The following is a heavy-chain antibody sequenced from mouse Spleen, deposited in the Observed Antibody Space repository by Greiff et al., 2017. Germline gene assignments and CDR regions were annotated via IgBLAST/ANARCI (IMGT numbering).Heavy chain of an antibody. Sequence: EVMLVESGGGLVQPGGSLSLSCAASGFTFTDYYMSWVRQPPGKALEWLGFIRNKANGYTTEYSASVKGRFTISRDNSQSILYLQMNALRAEDSATYYCARSLWLEAMDYWGQGTSVTVSS. V-gene: IGHV7-3*01. CDR2: IRNKANGYTT. D-gene: IGHD2-2*01. J-gene: IGHJ4*01. CDR1: GFTFTDYY. CDR3: ARSLWLEAMDY.